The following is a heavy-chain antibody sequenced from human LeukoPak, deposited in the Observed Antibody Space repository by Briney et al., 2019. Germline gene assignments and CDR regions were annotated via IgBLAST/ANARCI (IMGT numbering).Heavy chain of an antibody. CDR3: ARGEWGYSYGYGIDY. Sequence: SETLSLTCTVSGGSISSSSYYWGWIRQPPGKGLEWIGSIYYSGSTYYNPSLKSRVTISVDTSKNQFSLKLSSVTAADTAVYYCARGEWGYSYGYGIDYWGQGTLVTVSS. CDR2: IYYSGST. V-gene: IGHV4-39*01. CDR1: GGSISSSSYY. D-gene: IGHD5-18*01. J-gene: IGHJ4*02.